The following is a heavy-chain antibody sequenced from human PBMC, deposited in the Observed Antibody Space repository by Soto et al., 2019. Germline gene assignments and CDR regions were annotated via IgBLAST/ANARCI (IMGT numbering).Heavy chain of an antibody. CDR1: GFTFSSYG. CDR2: ISYDANNK. J-gene: IGHJ4*02. V-gene: IGHV3-30*18. Sequence: PGGSLRLSCAASGFTFSSYGMHWVRQAPGKGLEWVAVISYDANNKYYADSVKGRFTISRDNSKNTLYLQMNSLRAEDTAMYYCAKDSHSRGHFDYWGQGTLVTVSS. CDR3: AKDSHSRGHFDY. D-gene: IGHD6-19*01.